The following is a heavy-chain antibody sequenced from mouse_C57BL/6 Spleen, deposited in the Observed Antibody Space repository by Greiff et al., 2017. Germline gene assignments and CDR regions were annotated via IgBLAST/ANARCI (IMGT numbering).Heavy chain of an antibody. J-gene: IGHJ1*03. D-gene: IGHD1-1*01. Sequence: EVQLVESGPGLVKPSQSLSLTCSVTGYSITSGYYWNWIRQFPGNKLEWMGYISYDGSNNYNPSLKNRISITRDTSKNQFFLKLNSVTTEDTATYYCAREPLITTVVGGDWYFDVWGTGTTVTVSS. CDR3: AREPLITTVVGGDWYFDV. V-gene: IGHV3-6*01. CDR1: GYSITSGYY. CDR2: ISYDGSN.